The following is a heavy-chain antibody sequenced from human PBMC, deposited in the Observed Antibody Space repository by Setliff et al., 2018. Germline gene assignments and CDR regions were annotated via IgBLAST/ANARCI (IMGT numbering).Heavy chain of an antibody. V-gene: IGHV4-61*02. D-gene: IGHD3-3*01. CDR3: ATPGRDDLDSPFEPFDI. Sequence: SETLSLTCTVSGGSVSSGSYYWSWIRQPAGKGLEWIGRIYTSGSTNYNPSLKSRVAISVDTSKNQFSLRLSSVTAADTAVYYCATPGRDDLDSPFEPFDIWGQGTMVT. CDR1: GGSVSSGSYY. CDR2: IYTSGST. J-gene: IGHJ3*02.